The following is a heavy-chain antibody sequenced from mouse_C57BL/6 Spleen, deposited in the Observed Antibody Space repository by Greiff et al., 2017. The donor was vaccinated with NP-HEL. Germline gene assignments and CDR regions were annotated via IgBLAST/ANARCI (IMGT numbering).Heavy chain of an antibody. CDR2: ISSGSSTI. CDR1: GFTFSDYG. V-gene: IGHV5-17*01. J-gene: IGHJ4*01. Sequence: EVQRVESGGGLVKPGGSLKLSCAASGFTFSDYGMHWVRQAPEKGLEWVAYISSGSSTIYYADTVKGRFTLSRDNAKNTLFLQMTSLRSEDRAMYYCARREITTVVALYYYAMDDWGQGTSGTVSS. CDR3: ARREITTVVALYYYAMDD. D-gene: IGHD1-1*01.